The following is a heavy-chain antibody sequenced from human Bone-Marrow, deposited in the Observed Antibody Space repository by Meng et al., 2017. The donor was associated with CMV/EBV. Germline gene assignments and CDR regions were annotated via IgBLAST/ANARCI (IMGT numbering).Heavy chain of an antibody. CDR1: GGSLSSGVYY. Sequence: LSLTCTVSGGSLSSGVYYWSWIRQPPGKGLEWIGYIYHSGITYYNPSLKSRVTISVNTDKNPFSLKLSSMTAAYTAIYDCCRSITTSPCFYFYGMDVWGQGTTVTVSS. CDR3: CRSITTSPCFYFYGMDV. D-gene: IGHD1-1*01. J-gene: IGHJ6*02. V-gene: IGHV4-30-4*08. CDR2: IYHSGIT.